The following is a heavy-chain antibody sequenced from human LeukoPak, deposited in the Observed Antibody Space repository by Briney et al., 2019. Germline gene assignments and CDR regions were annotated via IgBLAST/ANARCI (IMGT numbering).Heavy chain of an antibody. Sequence: TSETLSLTCTVSGGPISGSSYYRGWIRQPPGKGLEWIGSTYYSGSTNYNPSLKSRVTISVDTSKNQVSLKLRSVTAADTAVYYCARHGQQWLRLPFDYWGQGTLVTVSS. J-gene: IGHJ4*02. D-gene: IGHD6-19*01. CDR1: GGPISGSSYY. V-gene: IGHV4-39*01. CDR2: TYYSGST. CDR3: ARHGQQWLRLPFDY.